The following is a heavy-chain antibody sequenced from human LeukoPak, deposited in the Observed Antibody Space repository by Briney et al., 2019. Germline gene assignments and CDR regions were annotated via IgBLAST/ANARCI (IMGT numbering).Heavy chain of an antibody. D-gene: IGHD3-22*01. J-gene: IGHJ4*02. Sequence: GGSLRLSCAASGFTFNNYAMSWFRQTPGKGLEWVSVIYSGGSTYYADSVKGRFTISRDNSKNTLYLQMNSLRAEDTAVYYCARGEGYYDSSGYYYFGYWGQGTLVTVSS. V-gene: IGHV3-66*01. CDR2: IYSGGST. CDR1: GFTFNNYA. CDR3: ARGEGYYDSSGYYYFGY.